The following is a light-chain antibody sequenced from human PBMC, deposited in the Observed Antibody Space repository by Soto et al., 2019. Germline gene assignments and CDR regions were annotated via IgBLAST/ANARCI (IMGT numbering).Light chain of an antibody. CDR2: GVS. CDR3: EQCNTVPNT. CDR1: ESIKSY. V-gene: IGKV1-39*01. J-gene: IGKJ5*01. Sequence: DTQMTQSPSSLSASVGDRVTISCRASESIKSYLNWYQQKPGKAPKLLIYGVSNLQSGVPSRFSGSVSGTDFTLTISSLQPEDFATYYCEQCNTVPNTFGQGTRLEIK.